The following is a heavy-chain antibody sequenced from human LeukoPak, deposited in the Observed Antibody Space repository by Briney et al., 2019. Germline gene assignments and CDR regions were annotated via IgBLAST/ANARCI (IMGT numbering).Heavy chain of an antibody. V-gene: IGHV3-48*01. CDR1: GFTFSSYS. J-gene: IGHJ4*02. D-gene: IGHD3-22*01. CDR3: ARALDPYDSSGYYLDY. CDR2: ISSSSSTF. Sequence: GGSLRLSCAASGFTFSSYSMIWVRQAPGKGLEWLSYISSSSSTFYYADSVKGRFTISRDNAKNSLYLQMNSLRVEDTAVYYCARALDPYDSSGYYLDYWGQGTLVTVSS.